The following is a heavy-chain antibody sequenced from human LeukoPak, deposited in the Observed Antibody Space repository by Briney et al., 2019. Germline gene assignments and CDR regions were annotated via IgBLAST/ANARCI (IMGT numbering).Heavy chain of an antibody. CDR3: AKDHANYCSSTNCDFGY. Sequence: GGSLRLSCAASGFTFSSYSMNWVRQAPGKGLEWVSSISSSSSYIYYADSVKGRFTISRDNAKNSLYLQMNSLRAEDTAVYYCAKDHANYCSSTNCDFGYWGQGTLVIVSS. J-gene: IGHJ4*02. V-gene: IGHV3-21*01. CDR2: ISSSSSYI. D-gene: IGHD2-2*01. CDR1: GFTFSSYS.